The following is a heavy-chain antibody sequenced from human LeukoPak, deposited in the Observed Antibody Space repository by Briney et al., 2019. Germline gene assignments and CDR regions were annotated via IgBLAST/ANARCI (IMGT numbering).Heavy chain of an antibody. J-gene: IGHJ5*02. CDR2: IRYDGSNK. V-gene: IGHV3-30*02. CDR3: AMIGFGGPNWFDP. D-gene: IGHD4-23*01. Sequence: GGSLRLSCAASGFTFSSYGMHWVRQAPGKGLEWVAFIRYDGSNKYYADSVKGRFTISRDNSKNTLYLQMNSLRAEDTAVYYCAMIGFGGPNWFDPWGQGTLVTVSS. CDR1: GFTFSSYG.